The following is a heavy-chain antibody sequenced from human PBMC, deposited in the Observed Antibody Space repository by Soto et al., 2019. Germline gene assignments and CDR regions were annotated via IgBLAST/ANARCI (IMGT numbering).Heavy chain of an antibody. D-gene: IGHD2-21*01. CDR3: AKGMGIVSRGMDV. J-gene: IGHJ6*02. V-gene: IGHV3-30*18. CDR1: GFTFSSYG. CDR2: ISYDGSNK. Sequence: PGGSLRLSCAASGFTFSSYGMHWVRQAPGKGLEWVAVISYDGSNKYYADSVKGRFTISRDNSKNTLYLQMNSLRAEDTAVYYCAKGMGIVSRGMDVWGQGTTVTVSS.